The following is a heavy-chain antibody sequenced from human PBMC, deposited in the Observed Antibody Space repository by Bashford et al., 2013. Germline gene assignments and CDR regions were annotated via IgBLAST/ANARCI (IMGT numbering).Heavy chain of an antibody. CDR2: LYTGGTT. J-gene: IGHJ4*02. Sequence: GSLRLSCAASGFTVSGNCMSWVRQAPGKGLEWVSALYTGGTTYYADSVKGRFTISRDNSENTLYLQMNNLRAEDTAVYYCARQPTTTTDFDYWGQGTLVHRLL. CDR1: GFTVSGNC. V-gene: IGHV3-53*01. D-gene: IGHD4-11*01. CDR3: ARQPTTTTDFDY.